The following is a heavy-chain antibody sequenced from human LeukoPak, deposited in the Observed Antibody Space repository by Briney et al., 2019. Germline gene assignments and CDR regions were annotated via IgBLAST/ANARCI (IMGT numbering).Heavy chain of an antibody. CDR1: GGSISSGGYY. CDR3: AREIAAEERADY. J-gene: IGHJ4*02. CDR2: IYHSGST. D-gene: IGHD6-13*01. Sequence: KPSQTLSLTCTVSGGSISSGGYYWSWIRQPPGKGLEWIGYIYHSGSTYYNPSLKSRVTISVDRSKNQFSLKLSSVTAADTAVYYCAREIAAEERADYWGQGTLVTVSS. V-gene: IGHV4-30-2*01.